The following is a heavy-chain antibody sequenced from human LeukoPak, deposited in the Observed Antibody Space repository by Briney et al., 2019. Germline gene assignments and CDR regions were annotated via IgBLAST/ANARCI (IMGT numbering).Heavy chain of an antibody. CDR3: AELGITMIGGV. CDR2: ISSSSSYV. D-gene: IGHD3-10*02. Sequence: PGASLRLSCAASGFTFSSYSLNWVRQAPGKGLEWVSSISSSSSYVDYADSVKGRFTISRDNAKNSLYLQMNSLRAEDTAVYYCAELGITMIGGVWGKGTTVTISS. CDR1: GFTFSSYS. V-gene: IGHV3-21*01. J-gene: IGHJ6*04.